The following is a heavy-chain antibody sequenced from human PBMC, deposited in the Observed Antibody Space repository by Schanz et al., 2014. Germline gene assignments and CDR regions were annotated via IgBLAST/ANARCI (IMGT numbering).Heavy chain of an antibody. V-gene: IGHV4-31*03. CDR3: ARDVGHYGMDV. J-gene: IGHJ6*02. Sequence: QVQLQESGPGLVRPSQTLSLTCTVSGDSISSGSYYWSWIRQHPGKGLEWIGYIYFNGITYYKPSLKARLIISVDTSKNQFSLKLSSVTAADTAVYYCARDVGHYGMDVWGQGTTVTVSS. CDR2: IYFNGIT. CDR1: GDSISSGSYY.